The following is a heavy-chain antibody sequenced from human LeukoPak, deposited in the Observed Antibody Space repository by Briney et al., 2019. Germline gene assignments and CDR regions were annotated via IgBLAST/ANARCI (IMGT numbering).Heavy chain of an antibody. CDR1: GGSISSYY. CDR2: IYYSGST. J-gene: IGHJ4*02. V-gene: IGHV4-59*12. D-gene: IGHD5-12*01. CDR3: ARMGIYSGYDLPADY. Sequence: KPSETLSLTCTVSGGSISSYYWSWIRQPPGKGLEWIGYIYYSGSTYYNPSLKSRVTISVDTSKNQFSLKLSSVTAADTAVYYCARMGIYSGYDLPADYWGQGTLVTVSS.